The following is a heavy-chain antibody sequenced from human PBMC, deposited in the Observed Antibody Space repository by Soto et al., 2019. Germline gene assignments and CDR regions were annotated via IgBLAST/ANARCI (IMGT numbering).Heavy chain of an antibody. J-gene: IGHJ5*02. D-gene: IGHD3-10*01. CDR3: ARHPPYYYGSGSCWFDP. V-gene: IGHV4-39*01. CDR1: GGSISSSSYY. Sequence: QLQLQESGPGLVKPSETLSLTCTVSGGSISSSSYYWGWIRQPPGKGLEWIGSIYYSGSTYYNPSLKSRVTISVDTSKNQFSLKLSSVTAADTAVYYCARHPPYYYGSGSCWFDPWGQGTLVTVSS. CDR2: IYYSGST.